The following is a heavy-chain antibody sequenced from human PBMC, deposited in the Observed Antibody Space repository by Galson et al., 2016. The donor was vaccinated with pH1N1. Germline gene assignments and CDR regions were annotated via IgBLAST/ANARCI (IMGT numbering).Heavy chain of an antibody. CDR1: GFTFSSYR. J-gene: IGHJ6*02. V-gene: IGHV3-48*01. CDR3: ARVNHYYYYGMDV. D-gene: IGHD1-14*01. CDR2: ISSSSSTI. Sequence: SLRLSCAASGFTFSSYRMNWVRQAPGKGLEWVSYISSSSSTIYYADFGKGRFTISRDNAKNSLYLQMNSLRAEDTAVYYCARVNHYYYYGMDVWGQGTTVTVSS.